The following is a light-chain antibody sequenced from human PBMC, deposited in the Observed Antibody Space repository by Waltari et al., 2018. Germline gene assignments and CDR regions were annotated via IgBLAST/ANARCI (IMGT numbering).Light chain of an antibody. J-gene: IGKJ3*01. CDR2: DAS. CDR3: QQYNNLPFT. V-gene: IGKV1-33*01. CDR1: HDIANY. Sequence: DIQLTQSPSSLSASVGDRVTITCQASHDIANYLNWYQQKAGKAPKLLIYDASNLETGIPSRFSGSGSGTDFTFTIISLQPEDVATYYCQQYNNLPFTFGPGTKVDMK.